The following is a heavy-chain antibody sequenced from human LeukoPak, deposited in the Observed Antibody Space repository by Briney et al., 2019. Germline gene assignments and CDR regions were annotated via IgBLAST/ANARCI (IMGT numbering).Heavy chain of an antibody. CDR1: GGSFSGYY. V-gene: IGHV4-59*08. CDR2: IYYSGST. Sequence: PSETLSLTCAVYGGSFSGYYWSWIRQPPGKGLEWIGYIYYSGSTNYNPSLKSRVTISVDTSKNQFSLKLSSVTAADTAVYYCARRGFWSGYYGGEGFDYWGQGTLVTVSS. D-gene: IGHD3-3*01. CDR3: ARRGFWSGYYGGEGFDY. J-gene: IGHJ4*02.